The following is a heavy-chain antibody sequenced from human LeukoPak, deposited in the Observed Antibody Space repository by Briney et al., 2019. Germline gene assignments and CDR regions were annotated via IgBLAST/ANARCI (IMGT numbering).Heavy chain of an antibody. CDR2: ISAYNGNT. J-gene: IGHJ4*02. CDR1: GYTFTSYG. V-gene: IGHV1-18*01. CDR3: ARALIFGVVIMSY. Sequence: GASGKVSCKASGYTFTSYGISWVRQAPRQGLEWMGWISAYNGNTNYAQKLQGIVTITTDTSTSTAYMELSRLRSDDTAVYYCARALIFGVVIMSYWGQRTLVTVSS. D-gene: IGHD3-3*01.